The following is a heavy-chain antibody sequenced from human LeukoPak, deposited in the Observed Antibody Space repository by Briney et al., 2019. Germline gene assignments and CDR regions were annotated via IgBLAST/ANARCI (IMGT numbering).Heavy chain of an antibody. Sequence: GGSLRLSCAASGFTFSSYWMSWVRQAPGKGLEWVANIKQDGSEKYYVDSVKGRFTISRDNAKNSLYLQMNSLRAEDTAVYYCARDGAATVAGYAFDIWGQGTMVTVSS. J-gene: IGHJ3*02. CDR2: IKQDGSEK. V-gene: IGHV3-7*01. CDR1: GFTFSSYW. CDR3: ARDGAATVAGYAFDI. D-gene: IGHD6-19*01.